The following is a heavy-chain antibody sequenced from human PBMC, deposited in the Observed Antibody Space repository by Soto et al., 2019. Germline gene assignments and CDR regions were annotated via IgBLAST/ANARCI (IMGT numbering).Heavy chain of an antibody. Sequence: EVQLVESGGGLVQPGGSLRLSCAASGFTFSGYSMFWVRQAPGKGLEYVSAINTNGVNTFYAKSVKGRFTISRDNYKNTMYLQMGSLRAEAMAVYYCARGRVEDSSGWATYFDSWGQGTLVTVSS. CDR3: ARGRVEDSSGWATYFDS. CDR2: INTNGVNT. V-gene: IGHV3-64*01. D-gene: IGHD6-19*01. CDR1: GFTFSGYS. J-gene: IGHJ4*02.